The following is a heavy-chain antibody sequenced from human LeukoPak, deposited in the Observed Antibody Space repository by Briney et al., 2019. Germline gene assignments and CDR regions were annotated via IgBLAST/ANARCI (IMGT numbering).Heavy chain of an antibody. CDR1: GFTFSSYA. J-gene: IGHJ6*03. Sequence: PGGSLRLSCAASGFTFSSYAMHWVRQAPGKGLEWVAVISYDGSNKYYADSVKGRFTISRDNSKNTLYLQMNSLRAEDTAVYYCARDGVGVYDFWSGYYVPYYYYYYMDVGGKGTTVTVSS. CDR3: ARDGVGVYDFWSGYYVPYYYYYYMDV. V-gene: IGHV3-30*04. CDR2: ISYDGSNK. D-gene: IGHD3-3*01.